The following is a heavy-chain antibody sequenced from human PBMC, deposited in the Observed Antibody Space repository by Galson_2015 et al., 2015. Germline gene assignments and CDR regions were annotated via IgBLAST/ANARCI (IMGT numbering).Heavy chain of an antibody. Sequence: ETLSLTCTVSGGSISSCYWSWIRQPPGKGLEWIGYIYYSGSTNYNPSLKSRVTISVDTSKNQFSLKLSSVTAADTAVYYCARAGVGVATVYYFDYWGQGTLVTVSS. J-gene: IGHJ4*02. D-gene: IGHD5-12*01. CDR3: ARAGVGVATVYYFDY. CDR1: GGSISSCY. CDR2: IYYSGST. V-gene: IGHV4-59*01.